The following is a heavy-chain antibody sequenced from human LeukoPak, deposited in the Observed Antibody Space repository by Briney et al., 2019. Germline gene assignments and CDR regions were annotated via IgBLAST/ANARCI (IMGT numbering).Heavy chain of an antibody. J-gene: IGHJ4*02. Sequence: PGGSLRLSCAASGFTFSDYYMSWIRQAPGKGLEWVSYISSSGSTIYYADSVKGRFTISRDNAKNSLYLQMNSLRAEDTAVYYCARPQGRDFWSGYLTGYFDYWGQGTLVTVSS. D-gene: IGHD3-3*01. V-gene: IGHV3-11*01. CDR3: ARPQGRDFWSGYLTGYFDY. CDR2: ISSSGSTI. CDR1: GFTFSDYY.